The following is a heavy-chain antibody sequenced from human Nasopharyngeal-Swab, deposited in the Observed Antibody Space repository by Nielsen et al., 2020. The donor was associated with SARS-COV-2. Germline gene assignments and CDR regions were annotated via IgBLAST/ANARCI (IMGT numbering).Heavy chain of an antibody. V-gene: IGHV4-30-4*01. Sequence: WIRQPPEKGLEWIGYIYYSGSTYYNPSLKSRVTISVDTSKNQFSLKLSSVTAADTAEYYCARDDVYCSSTSCYRAPLNYWGQGTLVTVSS. D-gene: IGHD2-2*01. CDR3: ARDDVYCSSTSCYRAPLNY. J-gene: IGHJ4*02. CDR2: IYYSGST.